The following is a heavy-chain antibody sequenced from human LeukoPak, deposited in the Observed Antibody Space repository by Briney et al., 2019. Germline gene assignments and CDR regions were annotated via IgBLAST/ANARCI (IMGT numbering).Heavy chain of an antibody. Sequence: GGSLRLSCAASGFTVSSNYMSWVRQAPGKGLEWVSVIYSGGRTYYADSVKGRFTISRDNSKNTLYLQMNSLRAEDTAVYYCARDLTGYSSDGYWGQGTLVTVSS. CDR3: ARDLTGYSSDGY. V-gene: IGHV3-66*02. CDR1: GFTVSSNY. D-gene: IGHD3-9*01. J-gene: IGHJ4*02. CDR2: IYSGGRT.